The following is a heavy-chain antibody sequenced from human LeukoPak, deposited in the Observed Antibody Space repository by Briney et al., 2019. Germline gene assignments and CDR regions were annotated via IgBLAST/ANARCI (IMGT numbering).Heavy chain of an antibody. CDR2: IRFDGSTK. Sequence: PGGSLRLSCAASGFTFSRYGMHWVRQAPVKGREWVAFIRFDGSTKFCADSVKGRCTISRDNAKNSLYLQINSLRAEDTAVYYCTREKYCSGTNCYALFDPWGQGTLVTVSS. D-gene: IGHD2-2*01. J-gene: IGHJ5*02. CDR3: TREKYCSGTNCYALFDP. V-gene: IGHV3-30*02. CDR1: GFTFSRYG.